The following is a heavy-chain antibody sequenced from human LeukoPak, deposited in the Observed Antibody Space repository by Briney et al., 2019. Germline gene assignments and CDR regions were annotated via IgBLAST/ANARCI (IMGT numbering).Heavy chain of an antibody. D-gene: IGHD5-18*01. J-gene: IGHJ5*02. Sequence: PSETLSLTCTVSGGSISSYYWSWIRQPPGKGLEWIGYIYYSGSTNYNPSLKSRVTISVDTSKNQFSLKLSSVTAADTAVYYCARLGDSYGPTSRFDPWGQGTLVTVSS. CDR1: GGSISSYY. CDR3: ARLGDSYGPTSRFDP. CDR2: IYYSGST. V-gene: IGHV4-59*08.